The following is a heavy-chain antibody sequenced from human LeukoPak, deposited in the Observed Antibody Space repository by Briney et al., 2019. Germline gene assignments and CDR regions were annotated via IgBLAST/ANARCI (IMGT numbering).Heavy chain of an antibody. D-gene: IGHD4-17*01. CDR1: GFTFSSYA. Sequence: GGSLRLSRAASGFTFSSYAMSWVRQAPGKGLEWVSAISGSGGSTYYADSVKGRFTISRDNSKNTLYLQMNSLRAEDTAVYYCAKDRADYGDYGYGMDVWGQGTTVTVSS. J-gene: IGHJ6*02. V-gene: IGHV3-23*01. CDR3: AKDRADYGDYGYGMDV. CDR2: ISGSGGST.